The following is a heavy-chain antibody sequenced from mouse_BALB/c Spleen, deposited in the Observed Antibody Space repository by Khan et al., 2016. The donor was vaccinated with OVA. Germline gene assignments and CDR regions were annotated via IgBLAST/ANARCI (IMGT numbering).Heavy chain of an antibody. D-gene: IGHD1-1*01. V-gene: IGHV3-2*02. CDR1: GYSITTDYA. J-gene: IGHJ2*01. CDR3: ARVYGGEFDY. Sequence: EVQLQESGPGLVKPSPSLSLTCTVTGYSITTDYAWNWIRQFPGNKLEWMGFISYNDNTKYNQSLKSQISLTRDKSKSQFFLQLKSVTTEDTAIYYCARVYGGEFDYWGQGTTLTVSS. CDR2: ISYNDNT.